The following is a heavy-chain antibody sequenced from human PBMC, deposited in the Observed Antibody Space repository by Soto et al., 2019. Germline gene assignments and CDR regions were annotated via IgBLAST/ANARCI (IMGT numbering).Heavy chain of an antibody. V-gene: IGHV3-74*01. CDR3: ARGALGSYYFDY. CDR2: IKYDATST. Sequence: GGALRLSCPGAGFTCNNYWIQWVRQAPGKGLVWVSRIKYDATSTNYADSVKGRFSISRDNAKNTVYLQMSSLRGDDTAVYYCARGALGSYYFDYWGQGTLVTLSP. J-gene: IGHJ4*02. CDR1: GFTCNNYW. D-gene: IGHD3-16*01.